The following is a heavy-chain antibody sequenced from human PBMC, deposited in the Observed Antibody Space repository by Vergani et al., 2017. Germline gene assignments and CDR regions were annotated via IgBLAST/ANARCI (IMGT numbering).Heavy chain of an antibody. CDR1: GYTFTGYY. J-gene: IGHJ6*02. Sequence: QVQLVQSGAEVKKPGASVKVSCKASGYTFTGYYMHWVRQAPGQGLEWMGWINPNSGGTNYAQKFQGRVTMTRDTSISTAYMELCRLRSDDTAVYYCARVPAAMLNYYYYGMDVWGQGTTVTVSS. CDR2: INPNSGGT. CDR3: ARVPAAMLNYYYYGMDV. D-gene: IGHD2-2*01. V-gene: IGHV1-2*02.